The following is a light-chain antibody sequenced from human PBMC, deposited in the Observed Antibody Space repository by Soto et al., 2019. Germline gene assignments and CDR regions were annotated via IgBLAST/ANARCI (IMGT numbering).Light chain of an antibody. CDR2: DIT. Sequence: QSVLTQPASVSGSPGQSITISCTGTSSDVGAYIYVSWYQQHPGKAPKLMIYDITNRPSGVSNRFSGCKSGNTASLTISGLKAEDEADYYCVSFTTSSSYVFGTGTKVTVL. V-gene: IGLV2-14*01. CDR1: SSDVGAYIY. J-gene: IGLJ1*01. CDR3: VSFTTSSSYV.